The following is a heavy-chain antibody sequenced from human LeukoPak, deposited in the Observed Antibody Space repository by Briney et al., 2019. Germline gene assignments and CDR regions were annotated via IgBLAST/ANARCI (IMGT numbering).Heavy chain of an antibody. CDR3: ARAPSEIGGYYPEYFRH. Sequence: GGPLRLSCAASGFTFSSYAMSWVRQAPGKGLVWVSRIKSDGKTNYADSVKGRFTISRDSAKNTVSLQMNSLRAEDTGVYYCARAPSEIGGYYPEYFRHWGQGTLVTVSS. V-gene: IGHV3-74*01. D-gene: IGHD3-22*01. CDR1: GFTFSSYA. CDR2: IKSDGKT. J-gene: IGHJ1*01.